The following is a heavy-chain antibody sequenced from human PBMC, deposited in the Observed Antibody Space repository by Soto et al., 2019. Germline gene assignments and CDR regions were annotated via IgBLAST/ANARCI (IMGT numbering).Heavy chain of an antibody. CDR3: ARRVTPYEGWFDP. CDR1: GGSISSSSYY. D-gene: IGHD3-22*01. Sequence: SETLSLTCTVSGGSISSSSYYWGWIRQPPGKGLEWIGSIYYSGSTYYNPSLKSRVTISVDTSKNQFSLKLSSVTAADTAVYYCARRVTPYEGWFDPWGQGTLVTVS. J-gene: IGHJ5*02. CDR2: IYYSGST. V-gene: IGHV4-39*01.